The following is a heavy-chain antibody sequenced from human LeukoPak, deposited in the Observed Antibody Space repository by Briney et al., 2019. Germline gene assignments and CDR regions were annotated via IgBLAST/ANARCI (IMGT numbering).Heavy chain of an antibody. D-gene: IGHD6-13*01. V-gene: IGHV3-43D*03. Sequence: GGSLRLSCAASGFTFDDYAMHWVRHAPGKGMEWVSLITWDGDSTYYADSVKGRFTISRDNSKNYLYLQMNSLRAEDTALYYCAKGTSSWHEFDSWGQGTLVTVSS. J-gene: IGHJ4*02. CDR3: AKGTSSWHEFDS. CDR2: ITWDGDST. CDR1: GFTFDDYA.